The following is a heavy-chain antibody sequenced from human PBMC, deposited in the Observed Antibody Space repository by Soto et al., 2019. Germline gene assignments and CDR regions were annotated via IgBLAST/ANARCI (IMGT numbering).Heavy chain of an antibody. CDR2: MKEDGSEK. V-gene: IGHV3-7*01. CDR3: ARGFYTDY. J-gene: IGHJ4*02. D-gene: IGHD3-3*01. Sequence: VGSLRLSCEASGFNFSRSWMSWVRQAPGKGLEWVANMKEDGSEKYYADSVRGRFTISRDNAKNSVHLQMNSLRVEDTAVYYCARGFYTDYWGQGALVTVSS. CDR1: GFNFSRSW.